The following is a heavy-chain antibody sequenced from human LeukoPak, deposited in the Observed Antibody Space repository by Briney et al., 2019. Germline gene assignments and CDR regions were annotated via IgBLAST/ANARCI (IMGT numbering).Heavy chain of an antibody. Sequence: SETLSLTCAVYGGSFSGYYWSWIRQPPGKGLEWIGEINHSGSTNYNPSLKSRVTISVDTSKNQFSLKVRSVTAADTAVYYCARPFGTSSGFDYWGQGILVTVSS. D-gene: IGHD6-6*01. V-gene: IGHV4-34*01. J-gene: IGHJ4*02. CDR3: ARPFGTSSGFDY. CDR2: INHSGST. CDR1: GGSFSGYY.